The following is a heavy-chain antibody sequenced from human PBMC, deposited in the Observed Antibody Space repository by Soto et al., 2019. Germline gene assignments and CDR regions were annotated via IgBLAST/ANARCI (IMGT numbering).Heavy chain of an antibody. CDR2: IYYSGTT. CDR3: ARTFHRSGVGYFHYGMDV. J-gene: IGHJ6*02. D-gene: IGHD3-3*01. CDR1: NGSVSSGTYS. Sequence: LSLTCTVSNGSVSSGTYSWSWVRQPPGKGLEWIGYIYYSGTTYYTPSLKSRLTMSMDRANDQFSLNLRSVTAADTAIYYCARTFHRSGVGYFHYGMDVWGQGTTVTVSS. V-gene: IGHV4-30-2*01.